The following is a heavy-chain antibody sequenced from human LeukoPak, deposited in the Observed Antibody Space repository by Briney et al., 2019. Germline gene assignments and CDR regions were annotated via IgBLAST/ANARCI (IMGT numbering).Heavy chain of an antibody. J-gene: IGHJ6*03. CDR3: ARDLSNRGRDYYYYMDV. CDR1: GGSISTYY. D-gene: IGHD7-27*01. V-gene: IGHV4-4*07. Sequence: SETLSLTCTVSGGSISTYYWSWIRQPAGKGLEWIGRIYTSGSTNYNPSLKNRVTMSVDTSKNQFSLKLSSVTAADTAVYYCARDLSNRGRDYYYYMDVWGKGTTVTVSS. CDR2: IYTSGST.